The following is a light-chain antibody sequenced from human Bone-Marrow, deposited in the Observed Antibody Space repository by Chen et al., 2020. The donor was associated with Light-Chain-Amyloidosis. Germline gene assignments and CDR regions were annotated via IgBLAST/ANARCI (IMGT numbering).Light chain of an antibody. CDR1: NIGSTS. CDR3: QVWDRSSDRPV. CDR2: DDS. J-gene: IGLJ3*02. V-gene: IGLV3-21*02. Sequence: SYVLTQPSSVSVAPGQTATIACGGNNIGSTSVHWYQQTPGQAPLLVVYDDSDRPSGIPGLSAGANSGNTATLTISWVEAGDEADDYCQVWDRSSDRPVFGGGTKLTVL.